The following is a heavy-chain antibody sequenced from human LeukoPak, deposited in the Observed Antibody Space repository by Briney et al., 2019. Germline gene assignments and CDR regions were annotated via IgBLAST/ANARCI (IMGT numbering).Heavy chain of an antibody. CDR3: SRVSSSGWPNYIDS. CDR1: GFTFSRYD. D-gene: IGHD6-19*01. V-gene: IGHV3-13*04. CDR2: IGTSGDT. J-gene: IGHJ4*02. Sequence: QPGGSLRLSCAASGFTFSRYDMHWVRQATGKGLEWVSVIGTSGDTYYAGSVKGRFTISRDNAKTSLYLQMNSLTAGDTAVYYCSRVSSSGWPNYIDSWGQGTLVTVSS.